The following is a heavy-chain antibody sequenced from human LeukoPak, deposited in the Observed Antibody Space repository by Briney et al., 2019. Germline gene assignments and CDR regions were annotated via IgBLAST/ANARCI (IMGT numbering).Heavy chain of an antibody. CDR3: ARDTYYYDSSGPSNAFDI. J-gene: IGHJ3*02. D-gene: IGHD3-22*01. V-gene: IGHV3-21*01. CDR2: ISSSSSYI. CDR1: GFTFSSYI. Sequence: GGSLRLSCAASGFTFSSYIMNWVRQAPGKGLEWVSSISSSSSYIYYADSVKGRFTISRDNAKNSLYLQMNSLRAEDTAVYYCARDTYYYDSSGPSNAFDIWGQGTMVTVSS.